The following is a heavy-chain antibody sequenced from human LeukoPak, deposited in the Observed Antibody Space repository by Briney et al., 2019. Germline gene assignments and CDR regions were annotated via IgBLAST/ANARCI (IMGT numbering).Heavy chain of an antibody. CDR2: IRYDATNA. CDR1: GFTFSTFG. D-gene: IGHD3-3*01. V-gene: IGHV3-30*02. Sequence: PGGSLRLSCAASGFTFSTFGMHWVRQSPGKGLEWVAFIRYDATNAYYGDSAKGRFTVSRDNSKNTLYLQMNSLRADDTAVYYCAKDEEWQYYFDYWGQGTLVTVSS. CDR3: AKDEEWQYYFDY. J-gene: IGHJ4*02.